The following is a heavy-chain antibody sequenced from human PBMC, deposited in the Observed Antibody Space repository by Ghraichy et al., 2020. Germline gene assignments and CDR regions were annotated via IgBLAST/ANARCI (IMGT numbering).Heavy chain of an antibody. V-gene: IGHV3-53*01. D-gene: IGHD6-19*01. Sequence: GESLNISCAASGFTVSSNYMSWVRQAPGKGLEWVSVIYSGGSTYYADSVKGRFTISRDNSKNTLYLQMNSLRAEDTAVYYCARDRVFRGQWLSLDYYGMDVWGQGTTVTVSS. CDR3: ARDRVFRGQWLSLDYYGMDV. J-gene: IGHJ6*02. CDR1: GFTVSSNY. CDR2: IYSGGST.